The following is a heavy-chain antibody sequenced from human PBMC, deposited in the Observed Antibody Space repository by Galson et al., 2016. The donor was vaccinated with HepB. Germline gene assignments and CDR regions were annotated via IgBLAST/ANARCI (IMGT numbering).Heavy chain of an antibody. CDR3: AAHRRDVAADGGNYYGSGMDV. CDR1: GFTFSDSD. J-gene: IGHJ6*02. V-gene: IGHV3-73*01. CDR2: ITHRGDNHAT. D-gene: IGHD5-24*01. Sequence: SLRLSCAASGFTFSDSDIHWVRQASGKGLEGVGRITHRGDNHATTYAASVTGRLTISRDDSRNTASLQMNSLKTEDTAVYYCAAHRRDVAADGGNYYGSGMDVWGQGTTVTVSS.